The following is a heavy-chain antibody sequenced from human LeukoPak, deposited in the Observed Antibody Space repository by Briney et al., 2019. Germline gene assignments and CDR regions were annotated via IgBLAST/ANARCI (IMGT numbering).Heavy chain of an antibody. V-gene: IGHV1-2*02. CDR1: GYTFTGYY. D-gene: IGHD3-10*01. CDR3: ARAWGSGSYYKALYYYYYMDV. Sequence: ASVKVSCKASGYTFTGYYIHRGRQAHEQGQGWMGWIKPNSGATNYAQKFQGRVTITRDTTTSTAYMELSRLRSDDTAVYYCARAWGSGSYYKALYYYYYMDVWGKGTTVTVSS. CDR2: IKPNSGAT. J-gene: IGHJ6*03.